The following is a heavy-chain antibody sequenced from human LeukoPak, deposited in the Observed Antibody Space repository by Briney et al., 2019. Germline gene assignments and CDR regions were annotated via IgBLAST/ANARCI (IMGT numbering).Heavy chain of an antibody. V-gene: IGHV4-59*08. CDR1: GGSISSYY. J-gene: IGHJ6*02. D-gene: IGHD5-12*01. CDR2: IYYSGST. Sequence: PSETLSLTCTVSGGSISSYYWSWIRQPPGKGLEWIGYIYYSGSTNYNPSLKSRVTISVDTSKNQFSLKLSSVTAADTAVYYCARISGYSGSNPYYYYGMDVWGQGTTVTASS. CDR3: ARISGYSGSNPYYYYGMDV.